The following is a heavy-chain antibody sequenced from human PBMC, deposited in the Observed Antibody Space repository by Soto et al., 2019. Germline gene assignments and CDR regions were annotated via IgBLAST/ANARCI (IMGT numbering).Heavy chain of an antibody. J-gene: IGHJ4*02. Sequence: GSLRLSCAASGFTLSDYYMSWIRQAPGKGLEWVGRIKSKTDGGTTDYAAPVKGRFTISRDDSKNTLYLQMNSLKTEDTAVYYCTTGLTSGWPFDYWGQGTLVTVSS. CDR1: GFTLSDYY. D-gene: IGHD6-19*01. CDR2: IKSKTDGGTT. V-gene: IGHV3-15*01. CDR3: TTGLTSGWPFDY.